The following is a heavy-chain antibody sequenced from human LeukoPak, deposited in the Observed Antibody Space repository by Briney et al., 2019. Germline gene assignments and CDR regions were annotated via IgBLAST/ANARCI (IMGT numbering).Heavy chain of an antibody. Sequence: GGSLRLSCAASGFTVSSNYMSWVRQAPGKGLEWVSVIYSCGSTYYADSVKGRFTISRHNSKNTLYLQLDSLRAEDTAVYYCARVAGDYDILTGYSPSGAFDIWGQGTMVTVSS. CDR1: GFTVSSNY. V-gene: IGHV3-53*04. J-gene: IGHJ3*02. CDR2: IYSCGST. D-gene: IGHD3-9*01. CDR3: ARVAGDYDILTGYSPSGAFDI.